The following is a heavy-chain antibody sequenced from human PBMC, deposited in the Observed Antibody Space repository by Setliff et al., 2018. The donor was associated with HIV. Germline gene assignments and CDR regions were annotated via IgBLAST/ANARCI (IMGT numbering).Heavy chain of an antibody. CDR2: INSAGTNI. V-gene: IGHV3-74*01. CDR1: GFTFTNYW. CDR3: ARYALTVPGYHNAFDI. D-gene: IGHD6-19*01. Sequence: GGSLRLSCAASGFTFTNYWMHWFRQAPGMGLVWVSRINSAGTNIAYADSVKGRFTISRDNAKNTLYLQMNTLRAEDTAVYYCARYALTVPGYHNAFDIWGQGTMVTVSS. J-gene: IGHJ3*02.